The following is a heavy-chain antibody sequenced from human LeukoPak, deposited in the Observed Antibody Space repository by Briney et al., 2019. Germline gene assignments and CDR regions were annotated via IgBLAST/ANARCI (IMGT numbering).Heavy chain of an antibody. J-gene: IGHJ4*02. CDR3: ARGGEVSYCSSTSCPLDY. CDR1: GFTFSSYA. D-gene: IGHD2-2*01. V-gene: IGHV3-30*04. CDR2: ISHDGSNK. Sequence: GRSLRLPCAASGFTFSSYAMHWVRQAPGKGLEWVAVISHDGSNKYYADSVKGRLTISRDNSKNTLYLQMNSLRAEDTAVYYCARGGEVSYCSSTSCPLDYWGQGTLVTVSS.